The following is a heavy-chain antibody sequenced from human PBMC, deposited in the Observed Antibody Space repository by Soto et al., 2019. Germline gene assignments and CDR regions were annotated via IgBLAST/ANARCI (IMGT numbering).Heavy chain of an antibody. CDR2: ISYDGSNK. CDR1: GFTFSSYA. Sequence: QVQLVESGGGVVQPGRSLRLSCAASGFTFSSYAMHWVRQAPGKGLEWVAVISYDGSNKYYADSVKGRFTISRDNSKNTLYLQMNSLRAEETDVYSCARGKGGWWKDAFDIWGQGTMVTVSS. D-gene: IGHD2-8*02. CDR3: ARGKGGWWKDAFDI. J-gene: IGHJ3*02. V-gene: IGHV3-30-3*01.